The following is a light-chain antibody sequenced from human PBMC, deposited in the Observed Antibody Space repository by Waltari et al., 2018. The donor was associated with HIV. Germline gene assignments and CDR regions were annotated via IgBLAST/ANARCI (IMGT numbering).Light chain of an antibody. CDR2: GRT. CDR3: QSYDSSLSSVL. CDR1: GSNIGAGYD. J-gene: IGLJ3*02. V-gene: IGLV1-40*01. Sequence: QSVLTQPPSVSGAPGQRVTISCTGGGSNIGAGYDVHWYQHLPASAPKLLIFGRTKRPFGVPDRFSGSKSDTSASLAITALQAEDEADYYCQSYDSSLSSVLFGGGTKLTVL.